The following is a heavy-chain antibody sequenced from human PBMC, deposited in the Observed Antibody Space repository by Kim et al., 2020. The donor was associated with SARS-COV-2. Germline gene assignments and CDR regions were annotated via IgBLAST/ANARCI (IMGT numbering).Heavy chain of an antibody. CDR2: ISGSGGTT. CDR1: GFTFSSYA. J-gene: IGHJ4*02. Sequence: GGSLRLSCAVSGFTFSSYAMSWVRQAPGKGLEWVSTISGSGGTTYADSGKGRFTISRDNSKNTLYLQMNSLGAEDTAVYYCAREGQFSYWGQGTLVTVSS. CDR3: AREGQFSY. V-gene: IGHV3-23*01.